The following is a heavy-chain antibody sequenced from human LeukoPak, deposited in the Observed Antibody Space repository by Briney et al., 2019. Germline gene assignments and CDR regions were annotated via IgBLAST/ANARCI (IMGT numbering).Heavy chain of an antibody. Sequence: SETLSLTCTVSGVSISHYYWTWIRQPPGKGLELIGYIYYSDVANYNPSLKSRVSISVDTSKNQFSLKLTSVTAADTAVYYCASDSGGRRDAFNIWGQGTMVTVSS. D-gene: IGHD2-8*02. CDR2: IYYSDVA. CDR1: GVSISHYY. J-gene: IGHJ3*02. CDR3: ASDSGGRRDAFNI. V-gene: IGHV4-59*01.